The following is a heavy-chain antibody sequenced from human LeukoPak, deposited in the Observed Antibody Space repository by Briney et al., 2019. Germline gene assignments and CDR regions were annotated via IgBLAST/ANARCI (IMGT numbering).Heavy chain of an antibody. CDR3: ARDPRTAMGSFFDY. J-gene: IGHJ4*02. CDR2: ISYDGSNK. CDR1: GFTFSSYA. V-gene: IGHV3-30-3*01. D-gene: IGHD5-18*01. Sequence: GGSLRLSCAASGFTFSSYAMHWVRQAPGKGLEWVAVISYDGSNKYYADSVKGRFTISRDNSKNTLYPQMNSLRAEDTAVYYCARDPRTAMGSFFDYWGQGTLVTVSS.